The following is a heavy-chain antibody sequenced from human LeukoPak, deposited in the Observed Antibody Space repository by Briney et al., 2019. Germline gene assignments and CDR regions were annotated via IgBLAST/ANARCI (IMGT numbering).Heavy chain of an antibody. D-gene: IGHD5-12*01. J-gene: IGHJ4*02. CDR1: GGSISSSSYY. Sequence: SETLSLTCTVSGGSISSSSYYWGWIRQPPGKGLEWIGSIYYSGSTYYNPSLQSRVTISVDRSKNQFSLKMSAVTAADTAVYHCARHLYGGYVLYYFDYWGQGTLVTVSS. CDR2: IYYSGST. V-gene: IGHV4-39*01. CDR3: ARHLYGGYVLYYFDY.